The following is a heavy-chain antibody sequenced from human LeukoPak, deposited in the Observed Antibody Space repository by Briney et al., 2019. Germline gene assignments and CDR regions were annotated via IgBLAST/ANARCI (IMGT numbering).Heavy chain of an antibody. J-gene: IGHJ6*03. V-gene: IGHV3-30-3*01. CDR1: GFTFSSYA. CDR3: ARGPQGVVPAAMEYYYYYMDV. Sequence: GRSLRLSCAASGFTFSSYAMHWVRQAPGKGLEWVAVISYDGSNKYYADSVKGRFTISRDNSKNTLYLQMNSLRAEDTAVYYCARGPQGVVPAAMEYYYYYMDVWGKGTTVTVSS. CDR2: ISYDGSNK. D-gene: IGHD2-2*01.